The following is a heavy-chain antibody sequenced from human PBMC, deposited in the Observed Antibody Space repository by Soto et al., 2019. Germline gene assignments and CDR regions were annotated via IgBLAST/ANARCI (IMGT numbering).Heavy chain of an antibody. V-gene: IGHV3-74*03. J-gene: IGHJ5*02. CDR1: GLTYSTYW. D-gene: IGHD1-26*01. Sequence: EVQLVESGGGLVQPGGSLRLSCTASGLTYSTYWMHWVPQAPGKGLVWVARINSDGRTTTYADSVKGRFTISRDNAKNTLYLQMNSLSAEATAIYYCATVATGSYFWFDPWGQGTLVTVSS. CDR3: ATVATGSYFWFDP. CDR2: INSDGRTT.